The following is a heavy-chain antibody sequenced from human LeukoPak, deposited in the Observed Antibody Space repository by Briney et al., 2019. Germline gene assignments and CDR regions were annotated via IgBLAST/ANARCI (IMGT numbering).Heavy chain of an antibody. CDR1: GGSISSGGYY. CDR2: IYYSGST. J-gene: IGHJ6*02. V-gene: IGHV4-31*03. Sequence: SQTLSLTCTVSGGSISSGGYYWSWIRQHPGKSLEWIGYIYYSGSTYYNPSLKSRVTISVDTSKNQFSLKLSSVTAADTAVYYCARALSSSGYYYPSLYYYYGMDVWGQGTTVTVSS. CDR3: ARALSSSGYYYPSLYYYYGMDV. D-gene: IGHD3-22*01.